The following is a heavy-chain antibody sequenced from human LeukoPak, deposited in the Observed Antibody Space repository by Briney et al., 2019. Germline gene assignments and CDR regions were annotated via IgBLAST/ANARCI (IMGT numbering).Heavy chain of an antibody. V-gene: IGHV3-48*01. CDR3: ARLHSAVYYGDAFDI. Sequence: GGSLRLSCAASGFTFNTYTMNWVRQAPGKGLEWVSYISGSSGIIDYADSVRGRFTISRDNAKNSLYLQMNSPRAEDTAAYYCARLHSAVYYGDAFDIWGQGTMVTVSS. J-gene: IGHJ3*02. CDR2: ISGSSGII. CDR1: GFTFNTYT. D-gene: IGHD3-10*01.